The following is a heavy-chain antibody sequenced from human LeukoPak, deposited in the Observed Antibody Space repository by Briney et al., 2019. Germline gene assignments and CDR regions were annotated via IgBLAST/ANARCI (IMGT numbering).Heavy chain of an antibody. Sequence: PGGSLRLSCAASGFTFSSYAMSWVRQAPGKGLEWVSAISGSGGSTYYADSVKGRFTISRDNSKNTLYLQMNSLRAEDTAVYYCAKTYDILTGYYHFDCWGQGTLVTVSS. V-gene: IGHV3-23*01. CDR3: AKTYDILTGYYHFDC. CDR2: ISGSGGST. D-gene: IGHD3-9*01. CDR1: GFTFSSYA. J-gene: IGHJ4*02.